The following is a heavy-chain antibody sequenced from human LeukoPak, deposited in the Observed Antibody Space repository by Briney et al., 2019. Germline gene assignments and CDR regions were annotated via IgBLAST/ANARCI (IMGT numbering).Heavy chain of an antibody. J-gene: IGHJ4*02. Sequence: GGSLRLSCAASGFTFSSYAMHWVRQAPGKGLEWVAVISYDGSNKYYADSVKGRFTISRDNSKNTLYLQMNSLRAEDTAVYYCATRIAVAGGFDYWGQGTLVTVSS. V-gene: IGHV3-30-3*01. CDR2: ISYDGSNK. CDR1: GFTFSSYA. D-gene: IGHD6-19*01. CDR3: ATRIAVAGGFDY.